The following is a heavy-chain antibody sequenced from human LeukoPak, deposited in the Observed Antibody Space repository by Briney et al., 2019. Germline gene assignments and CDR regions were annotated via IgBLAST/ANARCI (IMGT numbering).Heavy chain of an antibody. CDR3: ATDFWSGYEKYFQH. J-gene: IGHJ1*01. Sequence: ASVKVSCKVSGYTLTELSMHWVRQAPGKGLEWMGGFDPGDGETIYAQKFQGRVTMTEDTSTDTAYMELSSLRSEDTAVYYCATDFWSGYEKYFQHWGQGTLVTVSS. V-gene: IGHV1-24*01. CDR2: FDPGDGET. D-gene: IGHD3-3*01. CDR1: GYTLTELS.